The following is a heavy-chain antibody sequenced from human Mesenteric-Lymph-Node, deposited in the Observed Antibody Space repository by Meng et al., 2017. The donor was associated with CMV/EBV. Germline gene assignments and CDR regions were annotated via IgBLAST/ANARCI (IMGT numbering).Heavy chain of an antibody. CDR2: INHSGST. D-gene: IGHD2-2*02. J-gene: IGHJ4*02. V-gene: IGHV4-4*02. Sequence: SETLSLTCAVSGGSISSSNWWSWIRQPPGKGLEWIGEINHSGSTNYNPSLKSRVTMSVDTSKNQFSLKLTSATAADTAVYYCARDAYCSSDSCYMFYFDSWGQGNVVTVSS. CDR1: GGSISSSNW. CDR3: ARDAYCSSDSCYMFYFDS.